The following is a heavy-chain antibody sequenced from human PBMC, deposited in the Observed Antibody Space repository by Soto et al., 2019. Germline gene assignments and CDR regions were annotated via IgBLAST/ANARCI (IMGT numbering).Heavy chain of an antibody. J-gene: IGHJ4*02. CDR2: MLYSGNT. CDR1: GDSISSSTYY. CDR3: ARHAPYVPIDY. Sequence: QLQVQESGPGLVKPSETLSLTCTVSGDSISSSTYYWVWIRQSPGKGPEWIGSMLYSGNTYYNPSLKNRVTRSVDTSKNQFSLKLSSVTVADTAVYYCARHAPYVPIDYWGQGTLVTVSS. V-gene: IGHV4-39*01. D-gene: IGHD3-10*02.